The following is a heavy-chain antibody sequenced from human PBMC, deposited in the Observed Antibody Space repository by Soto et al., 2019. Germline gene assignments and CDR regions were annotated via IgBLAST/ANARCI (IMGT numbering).Heavy chain of an antibody. D-gene: IGHD3-22*01. CDR1: GYKFTSSW. J-gene: IGHJ5*02. V-gene: IGHV5-51*01. Sequence: GESLKISCRTSGYKFTSSWIAWVRQMPGKGLEWMGIIFPSDSDTRYSPSFQGQVTISADRSTSTVFLQWASLQASDTAVYFCARKDKSGYFNWFDPWGQGTLVTASS. CDR2: IFPSDSDT. CDR3: ARKDKSGYFNWFDP.